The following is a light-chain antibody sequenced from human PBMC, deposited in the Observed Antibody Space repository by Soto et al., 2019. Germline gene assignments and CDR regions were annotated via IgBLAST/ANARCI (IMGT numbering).Light chain of an antibody. J-gene: IGKJ2*01. CDR1: QSINSW. V-gene: IGKV1-5*03. CDR3: QQYKAYPYI. Sequence: DIQMTQSPSTLSAFVGDRVTISCRASQSINSWLAWYQQKPGKAPELLIQKASTLESGVPSRFSGSGSGTEFTLTISSLQPDDFASYYCQQYKAYPYIFGQGTKVDIK. CDR2: KAS.